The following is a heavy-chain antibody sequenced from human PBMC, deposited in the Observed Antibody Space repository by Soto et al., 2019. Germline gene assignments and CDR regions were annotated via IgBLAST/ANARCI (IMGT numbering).Heavy chain of an antibody. J-gene: IGHJ1*01. Sequence: GESLKISCKGSGYSFTSYWIGWVRQMPGKGLEWMGIIYPGDSDTRYSPSFQGQVTISADKSISTAFLQWSSLKASDTDRYYGARLGEWELLYFQHWGQGTLVTVSS. V-gene: IGHV5-51*01. CDR3: ARLGEWELLYFQH. CDR1: GYSFTSYW. D-gene: IGHD1-26*01. CDR2: IYPGDSDT.